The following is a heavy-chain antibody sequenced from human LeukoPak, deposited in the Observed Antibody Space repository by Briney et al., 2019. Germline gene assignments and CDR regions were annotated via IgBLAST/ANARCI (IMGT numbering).Heavy chain of an antibody. D-gene: IGHD2-15*01. CDR1: GFTFSSYA. CDR3: AKDLLPYCSGGSCSSFDY. V-gene: IGHV3-23*01. CDR2: ISGSGGST. J-gene: IGHJ4*02. Sequence: PGGSLRLSCAASGFTFSSYAMSWVRQAPGKGLEWVSAISGSGGSTYYADSVKGRFTISRDNSKNTLYLQMNSLRAEDTAVYYCAKDLLPYCSGGSCSSFDYWGQGTLVTVFS.